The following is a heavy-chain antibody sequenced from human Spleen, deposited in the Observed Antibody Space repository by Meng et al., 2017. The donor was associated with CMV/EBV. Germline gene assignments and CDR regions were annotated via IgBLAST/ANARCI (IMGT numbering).Heavy chain of an antibody. CDR3: ARVKLLAYYYYGLDV. J-gene: IGHJ6*02. V-gene: IGHV4-30-4*08. D-gene: IGHD1-7*01. Sequence: LRLSCSVSGGSISGYYWSWIRQPPGKGLEWIGYISYSGNTYYNPSLESPLTISVDTSKNQFSLRLSSVTATDTAVYYCARVKLLAYYYYGLDVWGQGTTVTVSS. CDR1: GGSISGYY. CDR2: ISYSGNT.